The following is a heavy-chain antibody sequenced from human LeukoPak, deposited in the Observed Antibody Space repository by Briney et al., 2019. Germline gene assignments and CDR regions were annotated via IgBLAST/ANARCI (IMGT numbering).Heavy chain of an antibody. D-gene: IGHD4-23*01. J-gene: IGHJ4*02. Sequence: GGSLRLSCAASGFTFSSYSMNWVRQAPGKGLEWVSSISSSSSYIYYADSVKGRFTISRDNAKNTLYLQMNSLRAEDTAVYYCAKDRSYGGNSLFDYWGQGTLVTVSS. CDR2: ISSSSSYI. V-gene: IGHV3-21*04. CDR1: GFTFSSYS. CDR3: AKDRSYGGNSLFDY.